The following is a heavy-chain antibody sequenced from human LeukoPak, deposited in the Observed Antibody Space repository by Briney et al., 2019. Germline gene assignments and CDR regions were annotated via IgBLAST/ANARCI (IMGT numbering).Heavy chain of an antibody. CDR1: GGSVRSGISY. CDR3: ARVPAGGTGPDY. Sequence: PSETLSLTCSVSGGSVRSGISYWSWIRQPPGEGLEWIAYISDSGGSDYNPSLRGRVTISLDTSKNQFSLRLTSVTAADTAVYYCARVPAGGTGPDYWGQGTLVTVSS. V-gene: IGHV4-61*01. D-gene: IGHD6-13*01. J-gene: IGHJ4*02. CDR2: ISDSGGS.